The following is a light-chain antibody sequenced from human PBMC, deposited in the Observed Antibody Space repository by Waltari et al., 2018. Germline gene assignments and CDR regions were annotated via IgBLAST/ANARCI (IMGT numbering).Light chain of an antibody. V-gene: IGKV3-20*01. CDR1: QSVSYNF. J-gene: IGKJ4*01. Sequence: EIVLTQSPGTLSLSPGERATLSCRASQSVSYNFLNWYQQKPGQAPRLLIHGASSRATCIPDRFSGSGSGTDFTLTISRLEPEDFAVYYCQQYDGVVLTFGGGTKVEI. CDR2: GAS. CDR3: QQYDGVVLT.